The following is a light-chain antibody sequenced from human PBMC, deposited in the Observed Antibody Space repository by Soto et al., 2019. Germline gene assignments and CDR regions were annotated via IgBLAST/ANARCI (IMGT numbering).Light chain of an antibody. CDR1: QSINNN. CDR3: QQYSQWPIT. Sequence: EIVLTQSPVTLSASAGERATLSCRASQSINNNYLAWYQQKPGEAHRLLNFGISIRATGVPARFSGSGSGTEFTLSISSLQSEDFAVYSCQQYSQWPITFGQGTRLEIK. CDR2: GIS. V-gene: IGKV3-15*01. J-gene: IGKJ5*01.